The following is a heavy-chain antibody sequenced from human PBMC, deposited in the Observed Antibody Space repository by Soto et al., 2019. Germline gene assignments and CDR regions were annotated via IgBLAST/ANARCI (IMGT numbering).Heavy chain of an antibody. CDR2: INTDGSST. J-gene: IGHJ3*02. CDR3: ARETAWPDRAFDI. V-gene: IGHV3-74*01. D-gene: IGHD5-12*01. Sequence: GGSLRLSCAASGFTFSSYWMHWVRQAPGKGLVWVSRINTDGSSTTYADSVKGRFTISRDNAKNTLYLQMNSLRAEDTAVYYCARETAWPDRAFDIWGQGTMVTV. CDR1: GFTFSSYW.